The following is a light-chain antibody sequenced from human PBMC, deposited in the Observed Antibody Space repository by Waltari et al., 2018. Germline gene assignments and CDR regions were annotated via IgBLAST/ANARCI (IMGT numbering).Light chain of an antibody. V-gene: IGKV3-20*01. CDR1: QSVSSSY. CDR3: QQYGISPGT. J-gene: IGKJ2*01. CDR2: GAS. Sequence: EIVLTQSPGTLSLSPGERATLSCRASQSVSSSYLAWYQQKPGQAPSLLIYGASSRATGVPDRFSGSGSGTDSTLTISRLEPEDFAVYYCQQYGISPGTFGQGTKLEIK.